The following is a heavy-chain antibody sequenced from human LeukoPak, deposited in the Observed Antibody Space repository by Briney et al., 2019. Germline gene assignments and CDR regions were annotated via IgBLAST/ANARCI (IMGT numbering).Heavy chain of an antibody. J-gene: IGHJ6*03. D-gene: IGHD3-3*01. CDR3: ARVLGVYYYMDV. CDR2: IYYSGST. V-gene: IGHV4-59*12. Sequence: SETLSLTCTVSGGSISSYYWSWIRQPPGKGLEWIGYIYYSGSTNYNPSLKSRVTMSVDTSKNQFSLKLSSVTAADTAVYYCARVLGVYYYMDVWGKGTTVTVSS. CDR1: GGSISSYY.